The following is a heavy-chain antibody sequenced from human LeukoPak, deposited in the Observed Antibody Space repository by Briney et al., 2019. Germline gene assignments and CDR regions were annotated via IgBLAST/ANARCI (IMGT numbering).Heavy chain of an antibody. J-gene: IGHJ4*02. CDR3: ATRPFDY. Sequence: GASVKVSCKASGYTFTGYYMHWVRQAPGQGLEWMGWINPNSGGTNYAQKFQGRVTMTEDTSTDTAYMELSSLRSEDTAVYYCATRPFDYWGQGTLVTVSS. CDR2: INPNSGGT. CDR1: GYTFTGYY. V-gene: IGHV1-2*02.